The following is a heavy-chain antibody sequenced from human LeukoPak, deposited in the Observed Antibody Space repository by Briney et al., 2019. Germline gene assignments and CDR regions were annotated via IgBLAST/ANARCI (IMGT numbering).Heavy chain of an antibody. V-gene: IGHV4-39*01. CDR2: IYYSGST. J-gene: IGHJ4*02. Sequence: PSETLSLTCTLSGDSITSSNYYWGWIRQPPGKGLEWIGSIYYSGSTYYNPSLKSRVTISVDTSKDQFSLKLTSVTAADTGVFYCARMELRYFDWSYHGYNFDYWGQGTLVTVSS. D-gene: IGHD3-9*01. CDR3: ARMELRYFDWSYHGYNFDY. CDR1: GDSITSSNYY.